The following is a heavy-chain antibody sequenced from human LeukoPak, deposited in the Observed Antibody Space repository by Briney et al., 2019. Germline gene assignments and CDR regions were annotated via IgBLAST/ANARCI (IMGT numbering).Heavy chain of an antibody. D-gene: IGHD3-10*01. J-gene: IGHJ4*02. CDR1: GYSFTSHW. CDR3: ARRYYYGSGSYYFDY. V-gene: IGHV5-51*01. Sequence: GESLKISCKGSGYSFTSHWIAWVRQMPGKGLEWMGIIYPRDSNTIYSPSFQGQVTISVDTSINTAYLQWISLKASDTAMYYCARRYYYGSGSYYFDYWGQGTLVTVSS. CDR2: IYPRDSNT.